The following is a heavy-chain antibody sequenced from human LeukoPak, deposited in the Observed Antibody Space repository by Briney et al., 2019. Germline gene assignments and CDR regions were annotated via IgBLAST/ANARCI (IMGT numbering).Heavy chain of an antibody. Sequence: GESLKISCKGSGYSFTSYWIGWVRQMPGKGLEWMGVIYPGDSDTRYSPSFQGQVTISAGKSTSTSYLQWSSLKASDTAMYYCARQQGGTIGARYFDFWGQGTPVTVSS. J-gene: IGHJ4*02. D-gene: IGHD6-6*01. V-gene: IGHV5-51*01. CDR1: GYSFTSYW. CDR3: ARQQGGTIGARYFDF. CDR2: IYPGDSDT.